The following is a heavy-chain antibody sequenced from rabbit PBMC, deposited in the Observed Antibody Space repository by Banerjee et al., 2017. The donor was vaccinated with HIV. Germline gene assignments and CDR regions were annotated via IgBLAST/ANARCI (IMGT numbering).Heavy chain of an antibody. CDR2: INNGDGNS. J-gene: IGHJ4*01. CDR1: GLDFSSSYC. CDR3: ARSFNL. Sequence: QSLEEYGGDLVQPEGSLTLTCKDSGLDFSSSYCICWVRQAPGKGLEWIACINNGDGNSYYASWAKGRFTISKTSSTTVTLEMTSLTAADTATYFCARSFNLWGQGTLVTVS. V-gene: IGHV1S40*01.